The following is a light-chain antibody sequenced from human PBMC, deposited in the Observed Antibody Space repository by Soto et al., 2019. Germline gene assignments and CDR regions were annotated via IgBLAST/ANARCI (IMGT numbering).Light chain of an antibody. Sequence: DIQMTQSPSSVSASVGDRVTVTCRASQGISRWLAWYQQKPGKAPNLLIYGASSLQSGVPSRFSGSGSGTDFTLTISSLQPEDFATYYCQQANSFPWTFGQGTK. V-gene: IGKV1-12*01. CDR1: QGISRW. J-gene: IGKJ1*01. CDR3: QQANSFPWT. CDR2: GAS.